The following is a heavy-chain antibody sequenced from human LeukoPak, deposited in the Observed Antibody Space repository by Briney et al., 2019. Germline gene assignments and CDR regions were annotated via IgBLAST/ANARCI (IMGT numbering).Heavy chain of an antibody. V-gene: IGHV4-59*08. CDR3: ARAGGDIVVVPAEDNWFDP. Sequence: SETLSLTCTVSGGSISSYYWSWIRQPPGKGLEWIGYIYYSGSTNYNPSLKSRVTISVDTSKNQFSLKLSSVTAADTAVYYCARAGGDIVVVPAEDNWFDPWGQGTLVTVSS. D-gene: IGHD2-2*01. CDR2: IYYSGST. J-gene: IGHJ5*02. CDR1: GGSISSYY.